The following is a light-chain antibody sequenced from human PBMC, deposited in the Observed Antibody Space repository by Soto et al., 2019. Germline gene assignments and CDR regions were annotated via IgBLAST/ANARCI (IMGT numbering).Light chain of an antibody. CDR1: SSDVGGYEY. CDR2: DAS. CDR3: CSYTTSSTRV. J-gene: IGLJ3*02. V-gene: IGLV2-14*01. Sequence: QSALTQPASVSGSPGQSITISCTGTSSDVGGYEYVSWYQQRPGKAPKLIIYDASTRPSGVSNRFSGSKSGNTASLTISGLQAEDEADYYCCSYTTSSTRVFGGGTKLTVL.